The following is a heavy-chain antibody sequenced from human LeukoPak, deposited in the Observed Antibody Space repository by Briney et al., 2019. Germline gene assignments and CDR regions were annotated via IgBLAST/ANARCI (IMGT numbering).Heavy chain of an antibody. D-gene: IGHD6-13*01. CDR1: GYTFTSYD. J-gene: IGHJ4*02. Sequence: ASVKVSCKASGYTFTSYDINWVRQATGQGLEWMGWMNPNSGNTGYAQKFQGRVTMTRNTSISTAYMGLSSLRSEDTAVYYCASMNGYSSSWYGEESFDYWGQGTLVTVSS. CDR3: ASMNGYSSSWYGEESFDY. CDR2: MNPNSGNT. V-gene: IGHV1-8*01.